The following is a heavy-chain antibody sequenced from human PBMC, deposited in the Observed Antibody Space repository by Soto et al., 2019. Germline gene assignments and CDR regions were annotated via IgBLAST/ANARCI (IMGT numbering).Heavy chain of an antibody. D-gene: IGHD6-19*01. CDR2: IYYSGST. V-gene: IGHV4-39*01. Sequence: SETLSLTCTVSGGSISSSSYYWGWILQPPGKGLEWIGSIYYSGSTYYNPSLKSRVTISVDTSKNQFSLRLSSVSAADTAVYYCARQWLVRNWFDPWGQGTLVTVSS. CDR1: GGSISSSSYY. CDR3: ARQWLVRNWFDP. J-gene: IGHJ5*02.